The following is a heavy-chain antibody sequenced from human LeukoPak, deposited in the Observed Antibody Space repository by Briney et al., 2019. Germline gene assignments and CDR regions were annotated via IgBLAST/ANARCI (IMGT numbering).Heavy chain of an antibody. D-gene: IGHD2-21*02. CDR1: GFTFRNAW. J-gene: IGHJ6*02. CDR2: IMQDGSVQ. CDR3: ARDYTATGGMDV. V-gene: IGHV3-7*01. Sequence: GGSLRLSCVGSGFTFRNAWMNWVRQAPGKGLEWVANIMQDGSVQHYVDSVKGRFTISRDNAKNSLYLQMNSLRAEDTALYYCARDYTATGGMDVWGQGTTVTVS.